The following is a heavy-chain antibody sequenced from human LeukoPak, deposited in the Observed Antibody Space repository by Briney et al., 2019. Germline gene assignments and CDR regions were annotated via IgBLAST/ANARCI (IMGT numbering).Heavy chain of an antibody. J-gene: IGHJ3*02. D-gene: IGHD6-13*01. CDR2: IYTSGST. CDR1: GGSISSYY. Sequence: SETLSLTCTVSGGSISSYYWSWIRQPAGKGLEWIGRIYTSGSTNYNPFLKSRVTMSVDTSKNQFSLKLSSVTAADTAVYYCAREKAAAHRDAFDIWGQGTMVTVSS. V-gene: IGHV4-4*07. CDR3: AREKAAAHRDAFDI.